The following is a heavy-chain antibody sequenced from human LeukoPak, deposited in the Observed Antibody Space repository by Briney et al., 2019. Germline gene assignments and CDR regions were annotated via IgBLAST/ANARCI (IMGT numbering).Heavy chain of an antibody. Sequence: GGSLRLSCAASGFTVSSNSMSWVRQAPGKGLEWLSGIYRDGSTYYADSVKGRFTISRDNSENTLYLHMSSLRAEDTAVYYCARDSVGADYWGQGTLVTVSS. D-gene: IGHD3-3*01. J-gene: IGHJ4*02. CDR3: ARDSVGADY. CDR1: GFTVSSNS. CDR2: IYRDGST. V-gene: IGHV3-66*01.